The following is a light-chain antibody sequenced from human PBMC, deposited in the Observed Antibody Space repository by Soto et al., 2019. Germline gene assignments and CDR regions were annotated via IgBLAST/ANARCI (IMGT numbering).Light chain of an antibody. V-gene: IGLV1-36*01. CDR1: SSNIGNNA. CDR2: YDD. Sequence: QSVLTQPPSVSETPKQRGTLSCSGSSSNIGNNAVNWYQQLPGKAPKLLIYYDDLLPSGVSDRFSGSKSGTSASLAISGLQSEDEADYYCAAWDDSLNGYVFGTGTKVTVL. J-gene: IGLJ1*01. CDR3: AAWDDSLNGYV.